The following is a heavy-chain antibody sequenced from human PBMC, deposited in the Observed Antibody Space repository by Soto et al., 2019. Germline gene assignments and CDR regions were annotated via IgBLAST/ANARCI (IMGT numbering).Heavy chain of an antibody. J-gene: IGHJ4*02. V-gene: IGHV3-33*01. Sequence: GGSLRLSCAASGFTFSSYAMHWVRQAPGMGLEWVGFIWYDGSNTFYAESVKGRFTISRDNSKNTVYLQINALRAEDTAVYYCARDFSMVIVAPGYWGQGTLVTVSS. CDR3: ARDFSMVIVAPGY. D-gene: IGHD5-12*01. CDR2: IWYDGSNT. CDR1: GFTFSSYA.